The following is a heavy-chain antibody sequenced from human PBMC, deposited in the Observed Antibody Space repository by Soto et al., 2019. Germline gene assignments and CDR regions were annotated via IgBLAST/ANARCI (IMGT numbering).Heavy chain of an antibody. D-gene: IGHD3-16*02. Sequence: GESLKISCKGSGYSFTSYWIGWVRQMPGKGLEWMGIIYPGDSDTRYSPSFQGQVTISADKSISTAYLQWSSLKASDTAMYYCATLGSDYVWGSYRYPPDYWGQGTLVTVSS. J-gene: IGHJ4*02. CDR1: GYSFTSYW. CDR3: ATLGSDYVWGSYRYPPDY. V-gene: IGHV5-51*01. CDR2: IYPGDSDT.